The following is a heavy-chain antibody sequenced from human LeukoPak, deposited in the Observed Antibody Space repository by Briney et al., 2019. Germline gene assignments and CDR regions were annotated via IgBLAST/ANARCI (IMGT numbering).Heavy chain of an antibody. CDR1: GFTFSSYA. Sequence: GGSLRLSCAASGFTFSSYAMSWVRQAPGKGLEWVSGISNSGDSTYYADSVKGRFTISRDNSKNTLYLQMNSLRAEDTAIFYCAKGTTMIVGDYFDYWGQGTLVTVSS. D-gene: IGHD3-22*01. V-gene: IGHV3-23*01. J-gene: IGHJ4*02. CDR3: AKGTTMIVGDYFDY. CDR2: ISNSGDST.